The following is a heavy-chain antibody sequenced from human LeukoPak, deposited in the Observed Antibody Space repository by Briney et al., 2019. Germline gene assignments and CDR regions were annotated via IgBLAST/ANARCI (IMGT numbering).Heavy chain of an antibody. D-gene: IGHD1-14*01. Sequence: PGESLRLSCAVSGFSFSSYTMSWGREAPGGGGEWGSSISSSINYIYHADSVKGRFTISRDDAQNSVYLQMNSLKDEHTAVYYCARSRTSSPYDKNLTFWGQGTLVIVPS. V-gene: IGHV3-21*01. CDR2: ISSSINYI. J-gene: IGHJ4*02. CDR1: GFSFSSYT. CDR3: ARSRTSSPYDKNLTF.